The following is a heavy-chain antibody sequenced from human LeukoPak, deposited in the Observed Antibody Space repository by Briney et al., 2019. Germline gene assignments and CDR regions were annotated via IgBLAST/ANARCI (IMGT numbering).Heavy chain of an antibody. V-gene: IGHV1-8*02. CDR3: ARKILTGYGKPNWFDP. J-gene: IGHJ5*02. CDR1: GYTFTSYD. CDR2: MNPNSGNT. Sequence: ASVKVSCKASGYTFTSYDINWVRQATGQGREWMGWMNPNSGNTGYAQKFQGRVTMTRNTSISTAYMELSSLRSEDTAVYYCARKILTGYGKPNWFDPWGQGTLVTVSS. D-gene: IGHD3-9*01.